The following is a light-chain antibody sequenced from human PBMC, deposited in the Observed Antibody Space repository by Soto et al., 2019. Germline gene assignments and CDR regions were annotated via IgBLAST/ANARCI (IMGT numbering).Light chain of an antibody. CDR2: KAS. Sequence: DIQMTQSPSTLSASVGDRVTITCRASENINRWLAWYQQKPGKAPKLLIYKASSLESGVPSRFSGSGSGTEFTLTISSLQPDDFATYYCQQYNRPYTFGQGTKLEI. J-gene: IGKJ2*01. CDR3: QQYNRPYT. V-gene: IGKV1-5*03. CDR1: ENINRW.